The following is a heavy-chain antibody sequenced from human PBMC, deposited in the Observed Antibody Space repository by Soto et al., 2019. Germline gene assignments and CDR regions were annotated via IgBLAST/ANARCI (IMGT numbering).Heavy chain of an antibody. D-gene: IGHD3-10*01. V-gene: IGHV4-39*01. Sequence: SETLCLTCTVSGGSISSSSYYWVWIRQPPGKGLEWIGSIYYSGSTYYNPSLKSRVTISVDTSKNQFSLKLSSVTAADTAVYYCARSGLLWFGEPEDYFDYWGQGTLVTVSS. CDR3: ARSGLLWFGEPEDYFDY. J-gene: IGHJ4*02. CDR2: IYYSGST. CDR1: GGSISSSSYY.